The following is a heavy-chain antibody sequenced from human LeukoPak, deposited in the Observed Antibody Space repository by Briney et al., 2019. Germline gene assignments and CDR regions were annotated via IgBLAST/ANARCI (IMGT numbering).Heavy chain of an antibody. CDR3: ARVLGAHRYGSIDH. D-gene: IGHD5-18*01. CDR2: INPSSGST. Sequence: ASVKVSCKASGYTFTTYYMHWVRQAPGQGLEWMGIINPSSGSTSYARKFQGRVTMTRDTSTSTVYMELSSLRSEDTAIYYCARVLGAHRYGSIDHWGQGTLVTVSS. CDR1: GYTFTTYY. J-gene: IGHJ4*02. V-gene: IGHV1-46*01.